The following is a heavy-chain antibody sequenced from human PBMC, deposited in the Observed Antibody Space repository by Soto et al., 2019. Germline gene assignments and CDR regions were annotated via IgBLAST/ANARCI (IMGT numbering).Heavy chain of an antibody. V-gene: IGHV3-21*01. CDR3: AREEDYYDDSGTYVYYGMDV. J-gene: IGHJ6*02. CDR2: ISSHSSYI. D-gene: IGHD3-22*01. Sequence: EAQLVESGGGLVKPGESLRLSCAASEFSFSSYTMVWVRQAPGKGLEWVSSISSHSSYIYFADSVKGRFTISRDNAENSVYLQMNSLRAEDTAVYYYAREEDYYDDSGTYVYYGMDVWGQGTTVTVSS. CDR1: EFSFSSYT.